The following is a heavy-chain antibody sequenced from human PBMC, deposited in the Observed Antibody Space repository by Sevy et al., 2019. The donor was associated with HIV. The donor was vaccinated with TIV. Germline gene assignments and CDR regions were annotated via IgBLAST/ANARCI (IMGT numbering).Heavy chain of an antibody. J-gene: IGHJ3*02. V-gene: IGHV5-51*01. Sequence: GESLKISCKGSGYSFTSYWIGWVRQMPGKGLEWMGIIYPGDSDTRYSPSFQGQVTISADKSIGTAYLQWSSLKASDTAMYYCARTSCSGGSCYLDAFDIWGQGTMVTVSS. D-gene: IGHD2-15*01. CDR2: IYPGDSDT. CDR3: ARTSCSGGSCYLDAFDI. CDR1: GYSFTSYW.